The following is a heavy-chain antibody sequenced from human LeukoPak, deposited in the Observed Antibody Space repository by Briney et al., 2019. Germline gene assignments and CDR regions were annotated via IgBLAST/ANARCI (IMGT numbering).Heavy chain of an antibody. CDR1: GFTFSSYS. D-gene: IGHD6-13*01. CDR3: ARGAAAGPIGARFDP. CDR2: ISSSSSYV. J-gene: IGHJ5*02. Sequence: GGSLRLSCAASGFTFSSYSMNWVRQAPGKGLEWVSSISSSSSYVYYADSAKGRFTISRDNAKNSLYLQMNSLRAEDTAVYYCARGAAAGPIGARFDPWGQGTLVTVSS. V-gene: IGHV3-21*01.